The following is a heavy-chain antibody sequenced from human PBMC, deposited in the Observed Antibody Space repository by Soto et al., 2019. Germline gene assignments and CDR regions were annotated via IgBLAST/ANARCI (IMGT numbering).Heavy chain of an antibody. V-gene: IGHV1-8*01. D-gene: IGHD3-3*01. CDR3: ARKIRPYYDLWSGYYGNWFDP. J-gene: IGHJ5*02. CDR1: GYTFTSYD. Sequence: ASVKVSCKASGYTFTSYDINWVRQATGQGLEWMGWMNPNSGNTGYAQKFQGRVTMTRNTSISTAYMELSSLRSEDTAVYYCARKIRPYYDLWSGYYGNWFDPWGQGTLVTVSS. CDR2: MNPNSGNT.